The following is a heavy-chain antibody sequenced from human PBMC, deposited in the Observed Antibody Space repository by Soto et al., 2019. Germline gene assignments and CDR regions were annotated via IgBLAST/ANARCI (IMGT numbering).Heavy chain of an antibody. V-gene: IGHV4-34*02. J-gene: IGHJ4*02. Sequence: QVQLQQWGAGLLKPSETLSLTCVVYGGSFSGDYWSWIRQPPGKGLECMGEINQSGGTNYNPSLKSRVTISVDTSKKQFSLKLSSVTAADTAVYYCAREGGYCSGGSCSLVDYWGQGTLVTVSS. CDR3: AREGGYCSGGSCSLVDY. D-gene: IGHD2-15*01. CDR2: INQSGGT. CDR1: GGSFSGDY.